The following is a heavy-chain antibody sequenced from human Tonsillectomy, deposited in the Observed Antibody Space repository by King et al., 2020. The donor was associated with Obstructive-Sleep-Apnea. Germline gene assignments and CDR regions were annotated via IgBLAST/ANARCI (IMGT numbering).Heavy chain of an antibody. V-gene: IGHV4-39*07. D-gene: IGHD3-10*01. J-gene: IGHJ5*02. CDR3: ARGDYYGSGRYGGNWFDP. CDR2: IYYSGST. CDR1: GGSISSSSYY. Sequence: QLQESGPGLVKPSETLSLTCTVSGGSISSSSYYWGWIRQPPGKGLEWIGSIYYSGSTYYNPSLKSRVTISVDTSKNQFSLKLSSVTAADTAVYYCARGDYYGSGRYGGNWFDPWGQGTLVTVSS.